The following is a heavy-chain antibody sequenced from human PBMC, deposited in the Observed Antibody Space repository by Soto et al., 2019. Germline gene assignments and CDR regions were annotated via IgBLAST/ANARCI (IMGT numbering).Heavy chain of an antibody. V-gene: IGHV1-3*01. Sequence: QVQLVQSGAEVKKPGASVKVSCKASGYTFTSYAMHWVRQAPGQRLEWMGWIIAGNGNTKYSQKFQGRVTITRDTSASTAYMELSSLRSEDTAVYYCARENPYYYDSSGYYAYWGQGTLVTVSS. D-gene: IGHD3-22*01. J-gene: IGHJ4*02. CDR2: IIAGNGNT. CDR1: GYTFTSYA. CDR3: ARENPYYYDSSGYYAY.